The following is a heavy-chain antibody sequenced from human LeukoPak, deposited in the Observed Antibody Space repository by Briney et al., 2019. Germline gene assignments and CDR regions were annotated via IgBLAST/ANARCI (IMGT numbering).Heavy chain of an antibody. CDR3: ATNSGWRFDY. V-gene: IGHV4-4*02. CDR1: GFTFINAW. CDR2: MYHSGST. D-gene: IGHD6-19*01. Sequence: GSLRLSCAASGFTFINAWMSWVRQPPGKGLEWIGEMYHSGSTNYNPSLKSRVTISLDNSKNQFSLKLSSVTAADTAVYYCATNSGWRFDYWGQGTLVTVSS. J-gene: IGHJ4*02.